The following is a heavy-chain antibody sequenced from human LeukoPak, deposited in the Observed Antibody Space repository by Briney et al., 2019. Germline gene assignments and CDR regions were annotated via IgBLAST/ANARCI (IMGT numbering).Heavy chain of an antibody. CDR1: GFTFSDCA. Sequence: PGGSLRLSCAASGFTFSDCAVTWVRQAPGKGLEWVAVIWYDGSNKYYADSVKGRFTISRDNSKNTLYLQMNSLRAEDTAVYYCAKQIWFGEYAFDIWGQGTMVTVSS. CDR3: AKQIWFGEYAFDI. CDR2: IWYDGSNK. V-gene: IGHV3-33*06. J-gene: IGHJ3*02. D-gene: IGHD3-10*01.